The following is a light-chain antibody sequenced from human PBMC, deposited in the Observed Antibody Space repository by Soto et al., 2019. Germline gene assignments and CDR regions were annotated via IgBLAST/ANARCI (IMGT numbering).Light chain of an antibody. Sequence: DVVMTQSPLSLPVIFGQPASISCRSSRSLVHTNGNTYLNWFQQRPGQSPRLLIYMVSNRDSGVPDRFSGSGSGTDFTLKISRVEADDVGVYFCMQAIHWPWTFGQGTKVDVK. CDR3: MQAIHWPWT. CDR1: RSLVHTNGNTY. CDR2: MVS. J-gene: IGKJ1*01. V-gene: IGKV2-30*02.